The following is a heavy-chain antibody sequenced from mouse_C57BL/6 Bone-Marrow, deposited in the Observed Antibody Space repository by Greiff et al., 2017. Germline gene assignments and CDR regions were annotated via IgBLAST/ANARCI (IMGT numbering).Heavy chain of an antibody. D-gene: IGHD2-5*01. Sequence: EVKLMESGGDLVKPGGSLKLSCAASGFTFSSYGMSWVRQTPDKRLEWVATISSGGSYTYYPDSVKGRFTISRDNAKNTLYLQMSSLKSEDTAMYYCARRSAYYSNAYFDYWGQGTTLTVSS. V-gene: IGHV5-6*02. J-gene: IGHJ2*01. CDR2: ISSGGSYT. CDR3: ARRSAYYSNAYFDY. CDR1: GFTFSSYG.